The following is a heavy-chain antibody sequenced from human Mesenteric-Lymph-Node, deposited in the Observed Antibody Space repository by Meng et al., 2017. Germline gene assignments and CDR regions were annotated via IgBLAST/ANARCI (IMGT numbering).Heavy chain of an antibody. CDR2: ISYDGSNK. Sequence: GESLKISCAASGFTFSSYAMHWVRQAPGKGLEWVAVISYDGSNKYYADSVKGRFTISRDNSKNTLYLQMNSLKTEDTAVYYCAKDQPRATMLRSPTFQHWGQGTLVTVSS. J-gene: IGHJ1*01. V-gene: IGHV3-30*04. D-gene: IGHD3-10*01. CDR1: GFTFSSYA. CDR3: AKDQPRATMLRSPTFQH.